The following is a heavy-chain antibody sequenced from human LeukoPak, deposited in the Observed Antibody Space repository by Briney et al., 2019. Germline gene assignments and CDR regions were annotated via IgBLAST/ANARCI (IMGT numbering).Heavy chain of an antibody. CDR3: AGEPYYYYYMDV. Sequence: PSETLSLTCTVSGGSISSGSYYWSWIRQPAGKGLEWIGRIYTSGSTNYNPSLKSRVTISVDTSKNQFSLKLSSVTAADTAVYYCAGEPYYYYYMDVWGKGTTVTISS. CDR2: IYTSGST. J-gene: IGHJ6*03. CDR1: GGSISSGSYY. V-gene: IGHV4-61*02.